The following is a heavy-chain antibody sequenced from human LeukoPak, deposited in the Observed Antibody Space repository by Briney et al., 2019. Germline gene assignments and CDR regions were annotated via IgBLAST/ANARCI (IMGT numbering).Heavy chain of an antibody. Sequence: GSLRLSCAASGLIFSSYSMNWVRQAPGKGLEWVSSISSSSSYIYYADSVKGRFTISRDNAKNSLYLQMNSLRAEDTAVYYCARGAPYCSSTSCYDYWGQGTLVTVSS. CDR3: ARGAPYCSSTSCYDY. CDR1: GLIFSSYS. D-gene: IGHD2-2*01. V-gene: IGHV3-21*01. J-gene: IGHJ4*02. CDR2: ISSSSSYI.